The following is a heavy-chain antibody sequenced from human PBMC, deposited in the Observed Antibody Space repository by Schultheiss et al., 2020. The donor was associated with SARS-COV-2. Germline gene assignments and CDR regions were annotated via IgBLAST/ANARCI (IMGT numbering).Heavy chain of an antibody. CDR2: IYSGGAT. D-gene: IGHD6-19*01. CDR3: AKSRSGWYYSDS. V-gene: IGHV3-53*01. J-gene: IGHJ4*02. CDR1: GLSVSSNY. Sequence: GGSLRLSCAVSGLSVSSNYMNWVRQSPGKGLEWVSVIYSGGATYYADSVKGRFTISRDSSKNMLYLQMNSLKAEDTAVYYCAKSRSGWYYSDSWGQGTLVTVSS.